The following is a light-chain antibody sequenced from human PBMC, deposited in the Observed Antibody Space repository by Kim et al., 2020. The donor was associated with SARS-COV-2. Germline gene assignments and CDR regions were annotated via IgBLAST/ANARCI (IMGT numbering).Light chain of an antibody. J-gene: IGKJ4*01. Sequence: LSPGERAALSCRASQSVSNNYFAWYQPKPGRAPSLLIYGASNRATGIPDRFGGSGSGSDFTLTISRLEPEDFAVYYCQHYGTSFTFGGGTKVDIK. CDR1: QSVSNNY. V-gene: IGKV3-20*01. CDR2: GAS. CDR3: QHYGTSFT.